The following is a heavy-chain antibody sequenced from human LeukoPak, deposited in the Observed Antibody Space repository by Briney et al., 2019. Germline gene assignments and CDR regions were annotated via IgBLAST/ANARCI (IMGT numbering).Heavy chain of an antibody. CDR2: IYPGDSDP. CDR1: GYSFSCSL. V-gene: IGHV5-51*01. Sequence: GESLKISCTGSGYSFSCSLIGWVRPPPRKGLEWRGIIYPGDSDPRYSPSFQGQVTISADKSISTAYLQWSSLKGSDTAMYYCARPGMTGTTYFFDHWGQGTLVTVSS. CDR3: ARPGMTGTTYFFDH. D-gene: IGHD1-1*01. J-gene: IGHJ4*02.